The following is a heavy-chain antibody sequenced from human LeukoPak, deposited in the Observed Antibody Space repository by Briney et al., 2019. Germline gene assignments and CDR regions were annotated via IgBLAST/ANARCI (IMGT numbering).Heavy chain of an antibody. V-gene: IGHV3-33*01. CDR1: GFTFSDYG. Sequence: PGGSLRLSCATPGFTFSDYGMHWVRQAPGKGLEWVALIWYDGSNTYYADSVRGRFTISRDNSKNTLYLQMNSLRAGDTAVYYCARVSAAHTYGLDVWGQGTTVTVSS. CDR2: IWYDGSNT. CDR3: ARVSAAHTYGLDV. J-gene: IGHJ6*02.